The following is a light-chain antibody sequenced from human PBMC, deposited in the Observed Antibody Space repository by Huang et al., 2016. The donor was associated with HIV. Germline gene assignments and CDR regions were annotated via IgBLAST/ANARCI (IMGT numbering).Light chain of an antibody. J-gene: IGKJ4*01. CDR3: QQYGSSPLT. V-gene: IGKV3D-20*01. Sequence: EIVLTHSPATLSLSPGERATLSCGASPSLSSSYLAWYQQRPGLAPRLLIYDASNSATGIPDRFGGSGSGTDFTLTISRLEPEDFAVYYCQQYGSSPLTFGGGTKVEIK. CDR2: DAS. CDR1: PSLSSSY.